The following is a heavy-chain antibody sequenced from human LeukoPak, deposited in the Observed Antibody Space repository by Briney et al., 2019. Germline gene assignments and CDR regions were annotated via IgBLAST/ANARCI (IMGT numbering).Heavy chain of an antibody. Sequence: SETLSLTCTVSGGSISSGSYYWSWIRQPAGKGLEWIGRIYTSGSTNYNPSLKSRVTISVDTSKNQFSLKLSSVTAADTAVYYCAREAPPPYYYGSGSYLFDYWGQGTLVTVS. D-gene: IGHD3-10*01. CDR2: IYTSGST. J-gene: IGHJ4*02. CDR1: GGSISSGSYY. V-gene: IGHV4-61*02. CDR3: AREAPPPYYYGSGSYLFDY.